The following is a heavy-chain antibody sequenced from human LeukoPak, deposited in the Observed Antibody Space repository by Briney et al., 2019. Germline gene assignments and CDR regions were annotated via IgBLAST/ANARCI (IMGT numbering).Heavy chain of an antibody. D-gene: IGHD2-15*01. CDR3: ARDAGVYCSGGSCYHDAFDI. V-gene: IGHV4-59*01. J-gene: IGHJ3*02. CDR2: IYYSGST. CDR1: GFTFSTYA. Sequence: GSLRLSCAASGFTFSTYAMHWIRQPPGKGLEWIGYIYYSGSTNYNPSLKSRVTISVDTSKNQFSLKLSSVTAADTAVYYCARDAGVYCSGGSCYHDAFDIWGQGTMVTVSS.